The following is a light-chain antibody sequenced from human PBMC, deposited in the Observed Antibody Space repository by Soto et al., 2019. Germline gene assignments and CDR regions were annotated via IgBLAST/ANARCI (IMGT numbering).Light chain of an antibody. J-gene: IGKJ1*01. CDR2: GAC. CDR3: QQYYNWPPWT. CDR1: QNVNSN. V-gene: IGKV3-15*01. Sequence: EIVMTQSPATLSVSPGERATLSCRASQNVNSNLAWYQQKPGQAPMLLIYGACNRATGIPARFSGSGSGTDFTLTISSLQSEDFAVYYWQQYYNWPPWTVGQGTKVEI.